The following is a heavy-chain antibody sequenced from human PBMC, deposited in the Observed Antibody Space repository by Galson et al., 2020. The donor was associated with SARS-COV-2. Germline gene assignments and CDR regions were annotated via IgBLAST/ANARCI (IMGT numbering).Heavy chain of an antibody. V-gene: IGHV3-33*01. Sequence: PGGSLRLSCAASGFTFSSYGMHWVRQAPGKGLEWVAVIWYDGSNKYYADSVKGRFTISRDNSKNTLYLQMNSLRAEDTAVYYCARVIGGNRYYDSSVDDAFDIWGQGTMVTVSS. J-gene: IGHJ3*02. CDR1: GFTFSSYG. CDR3: ARVIGGNRYYDSSVDDAFDI. CDR2: IWYDGSNK. D-gene: IGHD3-22*01.